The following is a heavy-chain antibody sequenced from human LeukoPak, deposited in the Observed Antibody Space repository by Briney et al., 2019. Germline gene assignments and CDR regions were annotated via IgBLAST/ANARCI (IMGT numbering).Heavy chain of an antibody. J-gene: IGHJ4*02. CDR3: ATLTWIQLWLLDY. CDR2: ISAYNGNT. Sequence: GASVKVSCKASGYTFTTYGISWVRQAPGQGLEWMGWISAYNGNTNYAQKFQGRVTMTTDTSTDTAYMELSSLRSEDTAVYYCATLTWIQLWLLDYWGQGTLVTVSS. CDR1: GYTFTTYG. V-gene: IGHV1-18*01. D-gene: IGHD5-18*01.